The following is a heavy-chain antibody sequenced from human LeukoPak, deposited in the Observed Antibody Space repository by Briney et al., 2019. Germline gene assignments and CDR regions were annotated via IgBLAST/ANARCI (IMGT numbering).Heavy chain of an antibody. CDR2: IKSKTDGGTT. V-gene: IGHV3-15*01. D-gene: IGHD1-7*01. Sequence: GGSLRLSCAASGFTFSNAWMSWVRQAPGKGLEWVGRIKSKTDGGTTDYAAPVKGRFTISRDNSKNTLYLQMNSLKTEDTAVYYCTAEYNWNYRHLDYWGQGTLVTVSS. CDR1: GFTFSNAW. J-gene: IGHJ4*02. CDR3: TAEYNWNYRHLDY.